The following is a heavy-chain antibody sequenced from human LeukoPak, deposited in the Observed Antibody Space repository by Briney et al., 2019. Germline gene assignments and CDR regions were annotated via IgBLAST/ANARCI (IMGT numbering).Heavy chain of an antibody. V-gene: IGHV4-30-4*01. J-gene: IGHJ6*02. Sequence: PSQTLSLTCTVSGGSISSGDYYWSWIRQPPGKGLEWIGYIYYSGSTYYNPSLKSRVTISVDTSKNQFSLKLSSVTAADTGVYYCARGRGGSCYSVCDYYYGMDVWGQGTTVTVSS. D-gene: IGHD2-15*01. CDR3: ARGRGGSCYSVCDYYYGMDV. CDR1: GGSISSGDYY. CDR2: IYYSGST.